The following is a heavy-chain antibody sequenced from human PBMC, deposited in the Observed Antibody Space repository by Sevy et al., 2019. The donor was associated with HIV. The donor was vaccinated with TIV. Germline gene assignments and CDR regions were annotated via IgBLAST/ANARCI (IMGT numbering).Heavy chain of an antibody. Sequence: ASVKVSCKASGGTFSSYAISWVRQAPGQGLEWMGRIIPIFGTANYAQKFQGRVTITADESTSTAYMELSSLRSEDTAVYYCAREEDGSGTNDAFDIWDQGTMVTVSS. CDR2: IIPIFGTA. CDR1: GGTFSSYA. D-gene: IGHD3-10*01. CDR3: AREEDGSGTNDAFDI. V-gene: IGHV1-69*13. J-gene: IGHJ3*02.